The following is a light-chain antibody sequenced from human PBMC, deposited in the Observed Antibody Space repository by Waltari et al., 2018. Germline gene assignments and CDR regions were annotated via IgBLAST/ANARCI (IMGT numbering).Light chain of an antibody. CDR3: QQYNSYST. CDR1: QSISSW. Sequence: DIQMTQYPSTLSASVGDRVTITCRASQSISSWLAWYQQKPGKAPKLLIYKASSVESGVPSRCSVSGSGTEFTLPISSLQPDDFATYYCQQYNSYSTFGQGTKVEIK. J-gene: IGKJ1*01. V-gene: IGKV1-5*03. CDR2: KAS.